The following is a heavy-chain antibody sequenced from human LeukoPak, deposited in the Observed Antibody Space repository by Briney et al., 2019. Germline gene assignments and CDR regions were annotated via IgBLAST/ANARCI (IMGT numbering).Heavy chain of an antibody. J-gene: IGHJ2*01. V-gene: IGHV1-2*02. Sequence: ASVKVSCKASGYTFTGYYMHWVRQAPGQGLEWMGWINPNSGGTNYAQKFQGRVTMTRDTSISTAYMELSSLRSEDTAVYYCARMGLNGRGYFDLWGRGTLVTVSS. D-gene: IGHD3-16*01. CDR3: ARMGLNGRGYFDL. CDR1: GYTFTGYY. CDR2: INPNSGGT.